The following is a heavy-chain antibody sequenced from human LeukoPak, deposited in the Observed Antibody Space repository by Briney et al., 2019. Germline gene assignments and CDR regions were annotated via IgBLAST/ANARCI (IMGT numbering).Heavy chain of an antibody. CDR2: MNPNSGNT. CDR1: GYTFTSYD. D-gene: IGHD1-26*01. V-gene: IGHV1-8*01. J-gene: IGHJ3*02. CDR3: ARTREWELLVDAFGI. Sequence: ASVKVSCKASGYTFTSYDINWVRQATGQGLEWMGWMNPNSGNTGYAQKFQGRVTMTRNTSISTAYMELSSLRSEDTAVYYCARTREWELLVDAFGIWGQGTMVTVSS.